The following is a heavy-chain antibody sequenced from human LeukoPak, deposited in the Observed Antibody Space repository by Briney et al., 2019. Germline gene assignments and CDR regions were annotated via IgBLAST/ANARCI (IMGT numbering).Heavy chain of an antibody. CDR1: GLTFSSYG. D-gene: IGHD6-13*01. J-gene: IGHJ6*04. CDR3: AKTLSSSSSDYYYYGMDV. V-gene: IGHV3-30*18. Sequence: GGSLRLSCAASGLTFSSYGMHWVRQAPGKGLEWVAVISYDGSNKYYADSVKGRFTISRDNSKNTLYRQMNSLRAEDTAVYYCAKTLSSSSSDYYYYGMDVWGKGTTVTVSS. CDR2: ISYDGSNK.